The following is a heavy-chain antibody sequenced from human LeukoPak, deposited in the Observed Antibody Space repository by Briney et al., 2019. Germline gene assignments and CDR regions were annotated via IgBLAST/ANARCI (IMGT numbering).Heavy chain of an antibody. CDR1: GGSLSGSY. CDR3: ARGIESYGDYGY. J-gene: IGHJ4*02. V-gene: IGHV4-59*01. D-gene: IGHD4-17*01. Sequence: SETLFLTCTVSGGSLSGSYWSWIRQPPGKGLEWIAYMYNSGSTNYNPSLKSRVTISIDTSKNQFSLKLSSLTAADTAIYYCARGIESYGDYGYWGQGILVTVSS. CDR2: MYNSGST.